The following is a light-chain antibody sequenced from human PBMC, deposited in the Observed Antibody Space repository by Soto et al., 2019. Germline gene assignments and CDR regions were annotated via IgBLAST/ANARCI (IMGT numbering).Light chain of an antibody. J-gene: IGKJ2*01. CDR2: DAS. CDR1: QGSGNY. V-gene: IGKV1-33*01. Sequence: DIQMTQYPSSLSASVGDRVTITCQASQGSGNYLNWYQQRPVKAPKLLIYDASTLETGVPSRFSGSGAGTDFTVTISSLQREELAPHSCQQYETLPYTFGQGTKLEI. CDR3: QQYETLPYT.